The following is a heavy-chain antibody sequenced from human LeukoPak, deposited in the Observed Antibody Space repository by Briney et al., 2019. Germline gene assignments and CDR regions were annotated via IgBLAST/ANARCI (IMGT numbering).Heavy chain of an antibody. Sequence: GGSLRLSCAASGFTFSRYSMNWVRQAPGKGLEWISYISPSSTSIHYADSVKGRFTISRDNTKNSLSLQMNSLRAEDTAVYYCARYCSGGGCYGWFDPWGQGTLVTVSS. CDR3: ARYCSGGGCYGWFDP. CDR2: ISPSSTSI. J-gene: IGHJ5*02. V-gene: IGHV3-48*04. CDR1: GFTFSRYS. D-gene: IGHD2-15*01.